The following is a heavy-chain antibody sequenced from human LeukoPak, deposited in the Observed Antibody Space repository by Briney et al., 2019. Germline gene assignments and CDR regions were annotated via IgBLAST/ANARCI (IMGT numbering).Heavy chain of an antibody. D-gene: IGHD4-11*01. J-gene: IGHJ5*02. Sequence: PGRSLRLSCAASGYTFSGYAMHWVRQAPGKGLEWVAVISYDGSNKYYADSVKGRFTISRDNSKNTLYLQMNSLRAEDTAVYYCASSYSNYEDWFDPWGQGTLLTVSS. CDR2: ISYDGSNK. CDR3: ASSYSNYEDWFDP. CDR1: GYTFSGYA. V-gene: IGHV3-30-3*01.